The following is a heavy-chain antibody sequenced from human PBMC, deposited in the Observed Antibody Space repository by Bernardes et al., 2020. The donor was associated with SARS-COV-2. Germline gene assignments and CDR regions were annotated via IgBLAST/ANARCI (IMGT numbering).Heavy chain of an antibody. J-gene: IGHJ6*02. D-gene: IGHD1-1*01. CDR3: ARVTTFGRYAMDV. Sequence: GGSLRLSCAASGFTFSSHSMNWVRQAPGKGLEWVSYISGTSSAIYYADSVKGRFTISRDNAKNSLYLQMNSLRAEDTAVYYCARVTTFGRYAMDVWGQGATVTVSS. V-gene: IGHV3-48*01. CDR1: GFTFSSHS. CDR2: ISGTSSAI.